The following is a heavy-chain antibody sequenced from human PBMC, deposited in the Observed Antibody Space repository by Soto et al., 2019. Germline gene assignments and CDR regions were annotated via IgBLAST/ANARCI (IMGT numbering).Heavy chain of an antibody. CDR1: GFSLINAIMV. Sequence: SGPTLVNPTETLTLTCTVSGFSLINAIMVVSWIRQPPVKALDWLSHIFSNDEKSYSTSLKSRLTISKDTSKSQVVLTMTNMDPVDTATYYCARIGDSSSWYWFDPWGQGTLVTVSS. CDR3: ARIGDSSSWYWFDP. D-gene: IGHD6-13*01. J-gene: IGHJ5*02. CDR2: IFSNDEK. V-gene: IGHV2-26*01.